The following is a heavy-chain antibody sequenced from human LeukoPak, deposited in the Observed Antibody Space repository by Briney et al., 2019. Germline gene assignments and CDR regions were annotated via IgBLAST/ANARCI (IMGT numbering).Heavy chain of an antibody. Sequence: PSETLSLTCTVSGGSISSSSYYWGWIRQPPGKGLEWIGSIYYSGSTYYNPSLKSRVTISVDTSKNQFSLKLSSATAADTAVYYCARALRIAVAGAGHFDYWGQGTLVTVSS. CDR3: ARALRIAVAGAGHFDY. CDR1: GGSISSSSYY. CDR2: IYYSGST. V-gene: IGHV4-39*07. D-gene: IGHD6-19*01. J-gene: IGHJ4*02.